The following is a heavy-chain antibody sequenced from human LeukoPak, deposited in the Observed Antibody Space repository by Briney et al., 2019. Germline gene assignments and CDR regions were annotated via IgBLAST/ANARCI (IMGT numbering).Heavy chain of an antibody. J-gene: IGHJ4*02. CDR1: GGSISSSNW. CDR2: IYHSGST. Sequence: PSETLSLTCAVSGGSISSSNWWSWVRQPPGKGLEWIGEIYHSGSTNYNPSLKSRVTISADKSKNQFSLKLSSVTAADTAVYYCARGGIRGPFDYWGQGTLVTVSS. D-gene: IGHD3-10*01. CDR3: ARGGIRGPFDY. V-gene: IGHV4-4*02.